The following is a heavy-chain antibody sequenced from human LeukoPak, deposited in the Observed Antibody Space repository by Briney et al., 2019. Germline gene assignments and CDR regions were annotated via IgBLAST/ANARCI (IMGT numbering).Heavy chain of an antibody. D-gene: IGHD3-3*01. CDR1: GGSFSGYY. CDR2: INHSGST. V-gene: IGHV4-34*01. Sequence: SETLSLTCAVYGGSFSGYYWSWIRQPPGKGLEWIGEINHSGSTNYNPSLKSRVTISVDTSKNQFSLKLSSVTAADTAVYYCAGRIHHDFWSGYYAGYFDLWGRGTLVTVSS. CDR3: AGRIHHDFWSGYYAGYFDL. J-gene: IGHJ2*01.